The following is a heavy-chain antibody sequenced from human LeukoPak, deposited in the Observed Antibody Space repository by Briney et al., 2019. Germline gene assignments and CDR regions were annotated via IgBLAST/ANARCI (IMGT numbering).Heavy chain of an antibody. CDR3: ARDYGGNNWFDP. CDR2: IYYSGST. V-gene: IGHV4-31*03. Sequence: SQTLSLTCTVSGGSISSGGYYWSWIRQHPGKGLEWIGYIYYSGSTYYNPSLKSRVTISVDTSKNQFSLKLSSVTAADTAAYYCARDYGGNNWFDPWGQGTLVTVSS. CDR1: GGSISSGGYY. D-gene: IGHD4-23*01. J-gene: IGHJ5*02.